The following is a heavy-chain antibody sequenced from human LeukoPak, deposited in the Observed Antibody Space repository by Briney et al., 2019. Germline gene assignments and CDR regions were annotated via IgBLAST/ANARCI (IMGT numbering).Heavy chain of an antibody. V-gene: IGHV1-69*06. J-gene: IGHJ5*02. D-gene: IGHD5-24*01. CDR3: ARYGYNSNWFDP. CDR1: GGTFSSYA. Sequence: ASVKVSCKASGGTFSSYAISWVRQAPGQGLEWMGGIIPIFGTANYAQKFQGRVTITADKSTSTAYMELSSLRSEDTAVYYCARYGYNSNWFDPWGQGTLVTVSS. CDR2: IIPIFGTA.